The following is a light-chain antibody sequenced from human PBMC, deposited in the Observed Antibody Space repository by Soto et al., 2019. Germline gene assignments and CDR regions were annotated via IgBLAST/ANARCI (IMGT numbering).Light chain of an antibody. Sequence: EIVLTQSPGILSLSPGARATLSCRASQTVAYTSLAWYQQRPGQAPRLLIYGTSTRATGTPDRFIGSGSGTALPLTLRRLEPEDFAVYYCQQYGTTPRTFGQGTKVE. CDR3: QQYGTTPRT. V-gene: IGKV3-20*01. CDR1: QTVAYTS. J-gene: IGKJ1*01. CDR2: GTS.